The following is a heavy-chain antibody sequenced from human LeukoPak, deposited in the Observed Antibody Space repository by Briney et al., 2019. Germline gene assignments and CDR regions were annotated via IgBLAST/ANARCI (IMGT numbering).Heavy chain of an antibody. CDR3: ARVWGDSSGYYYSDY. Sequence: KPSETPSLTCTVSGGSISKYYWSWIREPPGEGLEWIWYIYYSGSTNYNPSLKSRVTISVDTSKNQFSLKLSSVTAADTAVYYCARVWGDSSGYYYSDYWGQGTLVTVSS. CDR1: GGSISKYY. V-gene: IGHV4-59*01. J-gene: IGHJ4*02. CDR2: IYYSGST. D-gene: IGHD3-22*01.